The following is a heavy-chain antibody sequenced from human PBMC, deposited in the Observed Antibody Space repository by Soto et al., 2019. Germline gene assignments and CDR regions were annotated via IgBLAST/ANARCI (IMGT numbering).Heavy chain of an antibody. Sequence: SETLSLTCAVYGGSFSGYYWSWIRQPPGKGLEWIGEINHSGSTNYNPSLKSRVARSVDTSKNQFSLKLSSVTAADTAVYYCARVSCSSTSCFYYFDYWGQGTLVTVSS. D-gene: IGHD2-2*01. CDR1: GGSFSGYY. V-gene: IGHV4-34*01. CDR2: INHSGST. J-gene: IGHJ4*02. CDR3: ARVSCSSTSCFYYFDY.